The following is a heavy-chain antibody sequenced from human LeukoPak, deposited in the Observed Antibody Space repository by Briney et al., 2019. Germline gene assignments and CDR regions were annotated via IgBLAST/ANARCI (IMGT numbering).Heavy chain of an antibody. Sequence: QAGGSLRLSCAASGFTFGSNAMSWVRQAPGKGLEWVSALTGGGGVTHYADSVKGRFTISRDNSKNTLYLQMTSLRAEDTAIYYCAKLKWLTTGNFDYWGQGTLVTVSS. CDR1: GFTFGSNA. CDR2: LTGGGGVT. J-gene: IGHJ4*02. CDR3: AKLKWLTTGNFDY. D-gene: IGHD5-12*01. V-gene: IGHV3-23*01.